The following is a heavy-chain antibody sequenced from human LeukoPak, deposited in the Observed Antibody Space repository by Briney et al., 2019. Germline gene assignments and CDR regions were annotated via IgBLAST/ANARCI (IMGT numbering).Heavy chain of an antibody. V-gene: IGHV3-21*01. CDR1: GFTFNRYT. CDR3: ARDNSEGQWLVGNWFDP. D-gene: IGHD6-19*01. CDR2: ISSSSSYI. Sequence: PGGSLRLSCAASGFTFNRYTMNWVRQAPGKGLEWVSPISSSSSYIYYADSVKGRFTISRDNARNSLYLQMNSLRAEDTAVYYCARDNSEGQWLVGNWFDPWGQGTLVTVSS. J-gene: IGHJ5*02.